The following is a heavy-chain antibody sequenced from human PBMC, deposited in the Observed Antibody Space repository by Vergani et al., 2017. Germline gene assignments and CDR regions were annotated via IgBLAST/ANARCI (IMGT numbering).Heavy chain of an antibody. J-gene: IGHJ5*02. CDR3: ARMPYVRQGYSSGWPYNWFDP. V-gene: IGHV1-2*02. Sequence: QVQLVQSGAEVKKPGASVKVSCKASGYTFTGYYMHWVRQAPGQGLEWMGWINPNSGGTNYAQKFQGRVTMTRDTSISTAYMELSRLRSDDTAVYYCARMPYVRQGYSSGWPYNWFDPWGQGTLVTVSS. CDR2: INPNSGGT. CDR1: GYTFTGYY. D-gene: IGHD6-19*01.